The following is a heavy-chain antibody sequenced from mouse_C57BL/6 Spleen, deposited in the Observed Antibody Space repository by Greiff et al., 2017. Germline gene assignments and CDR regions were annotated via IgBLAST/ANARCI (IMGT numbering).Heavy chain of an antibody. D-gene: IGHD2-2*01. V-gene: IGHV1-69*01. CDR3: ARSGGYDSWFAY. CDR2: IDPSDSYT. CDR1: GYTFTSYW. Sequence: VQLQQPGAELVMPGASVKLSCKASGYTFTSYWMHWVKQRPGQGLEWIGEIDPSDSYTNYNQKFKGKSTLTVDKSSSPAYMQLSSLTSEDSAVYYCARSGGYDSWFAYWGQGTLVTVSA. J-gene: IGHJ3*01.